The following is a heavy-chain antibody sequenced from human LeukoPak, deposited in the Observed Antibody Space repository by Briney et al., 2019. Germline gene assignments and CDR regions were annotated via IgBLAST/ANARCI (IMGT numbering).Heavy chain of an antibody. J-gene: IGHJ4*02. D-gene: IGHD3-16*02. CDR3: ARDRHDYIWGSYRPNPGDY. V-gene: IGHV3-11*01. Sequence: GGSLRLSCAASGFTFSDYYMSWIRQAPGKGLEWVSYISSSGSTIYYADSVKGRFTISRDNAKNSLYLQMNSLRAEDTAVYYCARDRHDYIWGSYRPNPGDYWGQGTLVTVSS. CDR1: GFTFSDYY. CDR2: ISSSGSTI.